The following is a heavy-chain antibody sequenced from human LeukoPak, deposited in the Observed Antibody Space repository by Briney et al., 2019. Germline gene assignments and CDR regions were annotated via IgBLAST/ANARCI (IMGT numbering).Heavy chain of an antibody. Sequence: ASVKVSCKASGYTFTSYAMNWVRQAPGQGLEWVGWINTNTENPAYAQGFTGRFVFSLDISVGTAYLQISSLKAEDTAVYYCARMGYCTRATCGGAFDFWGQGTLVTVSS. V-gene: IGHV7-4-1*02. CDR1: GYTFTSYA. CDR2: INTNTENP. D-gene: IGHD2-8*01. J-gene: IGHJ4*02. CDR3: ARMGYCTRATCGGAFDF.